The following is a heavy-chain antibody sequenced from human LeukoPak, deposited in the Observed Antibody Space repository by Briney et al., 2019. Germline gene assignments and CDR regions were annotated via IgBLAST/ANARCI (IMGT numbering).Heavy chain of an antibody. D-gene: IGHD1-7*01. Sequence: PSETLSLTCTVSGGSISSYYWSWIRQPPGKGLEWIGYIYTSGSTNYNTSLKSRVTISVDTSKNQFSLKLSSVTAADTAVYYCARHRITGTLSPYYYYYMDVWGKGTTVTVSS. CDR1: GGSISSYY. CDR2: IYTSGST. J-gene: IGHJ6*03. CDR3: ARHRITGTLSPYYYYYMDV. V-gene: IGHV4-4*09.